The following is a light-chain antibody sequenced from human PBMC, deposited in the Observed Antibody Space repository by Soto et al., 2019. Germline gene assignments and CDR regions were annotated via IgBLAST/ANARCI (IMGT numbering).Light chain of an antibody. Sequence: DIQMTQSPLSLSASVGESVTITYRASQNISHFLNWYQQKPGKPPRLLIFGTSNLQSGVPSRFRGSRSATDFSLTISGLQPEDFSTYICQQSYRSPLNFGPGTRVA. CDR2: GTS. J-gene: IGKJ3*01. CDR1: QNISHF. CDR3: QQSYRSPLN. V-gene: IGKV1-39*01.